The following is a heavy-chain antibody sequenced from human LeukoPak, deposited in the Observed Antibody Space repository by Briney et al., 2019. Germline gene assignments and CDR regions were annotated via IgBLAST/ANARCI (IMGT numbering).Heavy chain of an antibody. D-gene: IGHD2-2*01. Sequence: PGGSLRLSCAASGFTFSSYWMHWVRQAPGKGLVWVSRINSDGSSTSYADSVKGRFTISRDNAKNTLYLQMNSLRAEDTAVYYCARVRYCSSTSCYHAFDIWGQGTMVTVSS. CDR3: ARVRYCSSTSCYHAFDI. V-gene: IGHV3-74*01. J-gene: IGHJ3*02. CDR1: GFTFSSYW. CDR2: INSDGSST.